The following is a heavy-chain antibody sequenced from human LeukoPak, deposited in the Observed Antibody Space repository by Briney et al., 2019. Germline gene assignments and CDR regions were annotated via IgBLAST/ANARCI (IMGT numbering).Heavy chain of an antibody. J-gene: IGHJ6*03. CDR3: AREVGYCTNGVCYTNQARYMDV. V-gene: IGHV3-11*04. CDR1: GFTFSDYY. Sequence: GGSLRLSCAASGFTFSDYYMSWIRQAPGKGLEWVSYISSSGSTIYYVDSVKGRFTISRDNAKNSLHLQMNSLRAEDTAVYYCAREVGYCTNGVCYTNQARYMDVWGKGTTVTVSS. D-gene: IGHD2-8*01. CDR2: ISSSGSTI.